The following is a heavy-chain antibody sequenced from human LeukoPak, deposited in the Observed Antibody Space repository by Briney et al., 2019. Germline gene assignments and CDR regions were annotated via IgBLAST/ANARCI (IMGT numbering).Heavy chain of an antibody. CDR2: INPSGGST. Sequence: ASVKVSCKASGYTFTSYYMHWVRQAPGQGLEWMGIINPSGGSTTYAQKFQSRVTMTRDTSTSTVYMELSSLRSEDTAVFYCARGGSLAAAPHRYYFDYWGQGTPVTVSS. CDR1: GYTFTSYY. V-gene: IGHV1-46*01. CDR3: ARGGSLAAAPHRYYFDY. J-gene: IGHJ4*02. D-gene: IGHD6-19*01.